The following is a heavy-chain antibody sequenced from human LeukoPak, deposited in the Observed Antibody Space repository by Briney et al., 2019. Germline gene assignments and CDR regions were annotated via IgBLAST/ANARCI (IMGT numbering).Heavy chain of an antibody. V-gene: IGHV4-39*07. CDR2: IYYSGST. J-gene: IGHJ3*02. CDR3: ARAILSSGWYRDAFDI. Sequence: SETLSLTCTVSGGSISSSSYYWGWIRQPRGKGLEWIGSIYYSGSTYYNPSLKSRVTISVDTSKNQFSLKLSSVTAADTAVYYCARAILSSGWYRDAFDIWGRGTMVTVSS. CDR1: GGSISSSSYY. D-gene: IGHD6-19*01.